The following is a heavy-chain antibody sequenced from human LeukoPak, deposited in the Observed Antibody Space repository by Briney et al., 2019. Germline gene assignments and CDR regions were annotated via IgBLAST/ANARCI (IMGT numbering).Heavy chain of an antibody. V-gene: IGHV3-30-3*01. CDR2: ISYDGSNK. J-gene: IGHJ5*02. CDR3: ARDWGVTAPYGNWFDP. Sequence: GGSLRLSCAASGFTFSSYAMHWVRQAPGKGLEWVAVISYDGSNKYYADSVKGRFTISRDNSKNTLYLQMNSLRAEDTAVYYCARDWGVTAPYGNWFDPWGQGTLVTVSS. D-gene: IGHD2-21*02. CDR1: GFTFSSYA.